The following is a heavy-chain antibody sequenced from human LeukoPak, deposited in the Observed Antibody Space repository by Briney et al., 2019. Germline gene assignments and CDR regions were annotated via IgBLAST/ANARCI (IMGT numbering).Heavy chain of an antibody. CDR2: IYYTGRT. CDR1: AGSISGYY. D-gene: IGHD2-15*01. J-gene: IGHJ4*02. CDR3: ARLFCSGGSGRVAVDY. Sequence: SETLSLTCTVSAGSISGYYWTWIRQPPGKGLEWIGYIYYTGRTNYNPSLKSRVDISLDTSKNKFSLQLNSVTAADSAVYYCARLFCSGGSGRVAVDYGGQGTLVSVSS. V-gene: IGHV4-59*01.